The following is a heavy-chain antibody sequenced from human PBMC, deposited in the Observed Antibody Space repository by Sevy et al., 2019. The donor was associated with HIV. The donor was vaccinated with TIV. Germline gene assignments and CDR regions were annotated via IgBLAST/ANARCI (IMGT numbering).Heavy chain of an antibody. CDR2: ISYDGIKK. Sequence: GGSLRLSCAASGFSFSTHGMHWVRQAPGKGLEWVAVISYDGIKKYYVDSLNGRFTISRDNSKNTLYLQMNSLKTDDTGVYYCARGLGEYNYSPSFYWGQGTLVTVSS. V-gene: IGHV3-30*03. CDR3: ARGLGEYNYSPSFY. D-gene: IGHD5-18*01. J-gene: IGHJ4*02. CDR1: GFSFSTHG.